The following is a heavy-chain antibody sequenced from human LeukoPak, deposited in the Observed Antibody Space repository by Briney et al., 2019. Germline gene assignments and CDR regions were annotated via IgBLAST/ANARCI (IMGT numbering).Heavy chain of an antibody. J-gene: IGHJ4*02. CDR3: ASGTWVQLFFY. Sequence: AETLSLTCSVSGDSISSSNYFWAWIRQPPGKGLEWIGSISNSGDTYFNPSLLSRVTISGDTAKNQFSLKLNSVTAADTAVYYCASGTWVQLFFYWGQGTLVSVSS. CDR1: GDSISSSNYF. V-gene: IGHV4-39*07. CDR2: ISNSGDT. D-gene: IGHD1-1*01.